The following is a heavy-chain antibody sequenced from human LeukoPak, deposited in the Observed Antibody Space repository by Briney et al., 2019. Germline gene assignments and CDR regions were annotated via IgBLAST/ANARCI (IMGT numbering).Heavy chain of an antibody. J-gene: IGHJ4*02. CDR2: INQGGSET. D-gene: IGHD6-6*01. CDR3: ARLIGDRTIYDY. V-gene: IGHV3-7*01. CDR1: GFTFRTYW. Sequence: GGSLRLSCAASGFTFRTYWMSWVRQAPGQGLEWVASINQGGSETYYAESVKGRFTISRDNAMNSFFLQMNSLRAEDTAVYYCARLIGDRTIYDYWGQGTLVTVSS.